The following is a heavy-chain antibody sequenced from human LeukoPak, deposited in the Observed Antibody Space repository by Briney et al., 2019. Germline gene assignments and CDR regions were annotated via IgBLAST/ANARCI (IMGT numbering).Heavy chain of an antibody. CDR1: GFTFSSYW. D-gene: IGHD2-15*01. V-gene: IGHV3-74*01. J-gene: IGHJ3*02. Sequence: GGSLRLSCAASGFTFSSYWMHWVRQAPGKGLVWVSRINSGGSSTSYADSVKGRFTISRDNAKNTLYLQMNSLRAEDTAVYYCARVGGRYCSGGSCYSGGHAFDIWGQGTMVTVSS. CDR3: ARVGGRYCSGGSCYSGGHAFDI. CDR2: INSGGSST.